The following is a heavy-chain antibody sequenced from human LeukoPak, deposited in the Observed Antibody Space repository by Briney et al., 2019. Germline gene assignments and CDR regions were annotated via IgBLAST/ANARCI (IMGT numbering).Heavy chain of an antibody. CDR3: AKCGVRYFDWINWFDP. CDR1: GFTFSSYG. J-gene: IGHJ5*02. CDR2: IWYDGSNK. V-gene: IGHV3-33*06. D-gene: IGHD3-9*01. Sequence: GGSLRLSCAASGFTFSSYGMHWVRQAPGKGLEWVAVIWYDGSNKYYADSVKGRFTISRDNSKNTLYLQMNSLRAEDTAVYYCAKCGVRYFDWINWFDPWGQGTLVTVSS.